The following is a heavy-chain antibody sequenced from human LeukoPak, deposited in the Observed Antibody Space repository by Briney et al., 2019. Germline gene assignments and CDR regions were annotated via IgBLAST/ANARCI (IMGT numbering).Heavy chain of an antibody. CDR3: ARGYYDFWSGSYYFDS. CDR1: GFTFSTYL. Sequence: PGGSLRLSCAASGFTFSTYLMTWVRQAPGKGLEWVANIKQGGSEKYYVDSVKGRFTISRDNAKNSLYLQMNSLRAEDTAAYYCARGYYDFWSGSYYFDSWGQGTLVTVSS. J-gene: IGHJ4*02. V-gene: IGHV3-7*01. D-gene: IGHD3-3*01. CDR2: IKQGGSEK.